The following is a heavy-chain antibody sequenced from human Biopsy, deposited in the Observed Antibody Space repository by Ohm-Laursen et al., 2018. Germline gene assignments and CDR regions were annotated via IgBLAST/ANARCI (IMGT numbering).Heavy chain of an antibody. J-gene: IGHJ1*01. D-gene: IGHD3-9*01. CDR1: GGTFSNYG. CDR3: ATKLTGYFNH. CDR2: NIPILGTG. V-gene: IGHV1-69*06. Sequence: SVKVSCNAPGGTFSNYGVNWVRQAPGQGLEWLGGNIPILGTGNYAQKFQDRVTVAADTSTSTATMELRSLRSDDTAMYYCATKLTGYFNHWGQGTLVIVSS.